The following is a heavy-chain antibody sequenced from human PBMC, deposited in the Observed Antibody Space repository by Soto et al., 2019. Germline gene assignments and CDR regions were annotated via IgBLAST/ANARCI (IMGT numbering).Heavy chain of an antibody. V-gene: IGHV3-23*01. CDR2: ISSSGDSP. Sequence: GGSLRLSCAASGFTFSNYAMSWVRQAPGKGLEWVSAISSSGDSPYYADSVKGRLTVSRDNSKNTLYLQMNSLRVEDTAIYYCARNTIPHHQYWGQGTLVTLSS. D-gene: IGHD1-1*01. CDR1: GFTFSNYA. J-gene: IGHJ4*02. CDR3: ARNTIPHHQY.